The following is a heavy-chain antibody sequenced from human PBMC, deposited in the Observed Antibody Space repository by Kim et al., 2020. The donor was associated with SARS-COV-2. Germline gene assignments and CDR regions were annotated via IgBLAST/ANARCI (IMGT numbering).Heavy chain of an antibody. Sequence: VKGRFTISRDNSKNTLYLQMNSLRAEDTAVYYCARVRGEYQLLSPSLFDYWGQGTLVTVSS. V-gene: IGHV3-30*01. D-gene: IGHD2-2*01. CDR3: ARVRGEYQLLSPSLFDY. J-gene: IGHJ4*02.